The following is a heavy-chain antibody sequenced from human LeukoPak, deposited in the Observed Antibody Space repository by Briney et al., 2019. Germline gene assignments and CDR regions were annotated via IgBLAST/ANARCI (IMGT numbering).Heavy chain of an antibody. CDR1: GYTFTSYD. J-gene: IGHJ4*02. CDR3: ARGRLSTSGWYKGDY. V-gene: IGHV1-8*01. Sequence: ASVKGSCKASGYTFTSYDINWVRQATGQGLEWMGWMNPKSANAGYAQKFQGRVTMTRNTSINTAYMELSSLTSEDTAVYYCARGRLSTSGWYKGDYWGQGTLVTVSS. CDR2: MNPKSANA. D-gene: IGHD6-19*01.